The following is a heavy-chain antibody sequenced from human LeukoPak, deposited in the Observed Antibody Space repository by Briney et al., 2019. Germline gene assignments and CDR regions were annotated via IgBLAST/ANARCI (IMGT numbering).Heavy chain of an antibody. CDR1: GGTFSSYA. V-gene: IGHV1-69*04. J-gene: IGHJ4*02. Sequence: SVKVSCKASGGTFSSYAISWVRQAPGQGLEWMGRIIPILGIANYAQKFQGRITITADKSTSTAYMELSSLRSEDTAVYYCARDREMATPKSSFDYWGQGTLVTVSS. CDR3: ARDREMATPKSSFDY. CDR2: IIPILGIA. D-gene: IGHD5-12*01.